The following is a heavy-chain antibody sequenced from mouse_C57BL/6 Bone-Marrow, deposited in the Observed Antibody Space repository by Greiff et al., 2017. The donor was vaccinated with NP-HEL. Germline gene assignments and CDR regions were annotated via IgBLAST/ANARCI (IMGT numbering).Heavy chain of an antibody. CDR1: GFTFSDYG. CDR2: ISSGSSTL. D-gene: IGHD1-1*01. Sequence: EVQVVESGGGLVKPGGSLKLSCAASGFTFSDYGMHWVRQAPEKGLEWVAYISSGSSTLYYADTVKARFTFSRDNAKNTLFLQMTSLRSEDTAMYYCARHVYYGRSPFAYGGQGTLVTVSS. CDR3: ARHVYYGRSPFAY. J-gene: IGHJ3*01. V-gene: IGHV5-17*01.